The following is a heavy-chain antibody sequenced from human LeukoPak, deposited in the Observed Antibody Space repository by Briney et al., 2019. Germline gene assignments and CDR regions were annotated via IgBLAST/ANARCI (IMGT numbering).Heavy chain of an antibody. V-gene: IGHV3-23*01. CDR1: GFTFSSYA. CDR3: AKKADSGGGSAYYFDY. D-gene: IGHD2-15*01. J-gene: IGHJ4*02. CDR2: ISGSGGST. Sequence: GGSLRLSCAASGFTFSSYAMSWVRQAPGKGLEWVSAISGSGGSTYYADSVKGRFTISRDNSKNTLYLQMNSLRAEDTGVYYCAKKADSGGGSAYYFDYWGQGTLVTVSS.